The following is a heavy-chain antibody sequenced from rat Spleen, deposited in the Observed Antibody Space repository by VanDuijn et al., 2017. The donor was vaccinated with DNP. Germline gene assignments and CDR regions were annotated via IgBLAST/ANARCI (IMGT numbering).Heavy chain of an antibody. CDR2: ISASAGST. D-gene: IGHD1-11*01. J-gene: IGHJ2*01. CDR1: GFTFSGYW. V-gene: IGHV5-31*01. CDR3: ARDNYGGYY. Sequence: EVQLVESGGGSVQPGRSLKLSCVASGFTFSGYWMFWIRQAPGKGLEWVASISASAGSTSYRDSVKGRFTISRDNAKSTLYLQMNSLRSEDTATYYCARDNYGGYYWGHGVMVTVSS.